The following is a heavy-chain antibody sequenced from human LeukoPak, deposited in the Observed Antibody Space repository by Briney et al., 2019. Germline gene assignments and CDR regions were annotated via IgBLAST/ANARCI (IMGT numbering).Heavy chain of an antibody. V-gene: IGHV3-23*01. CDR3: AKEELNYYDSSGPFDY. Sequence: GGSLRLSCAASGFTFSSYAMSWVRQAPGKGLEWVSAXXGSGGSTYYADSVKGRFTISRDNSKNTLYLQMNSLRAEDTAVYYCAKEELNYYDSSGPFDYWGQGTLVTVSS. CDR2: XXGSGGST. CDR1: GFTFSSYA. J-gene: IGHJ4*02. D-gene: IGHD3-22*01.